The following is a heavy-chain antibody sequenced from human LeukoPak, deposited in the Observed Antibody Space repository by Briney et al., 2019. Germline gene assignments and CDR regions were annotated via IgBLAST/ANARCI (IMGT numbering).Heavy chain of an antibody. CDR2: ISSSSSYI. Sequence: GGSLRLSCAASGFTFSSYSMNWVRQAPGKGPEWVSSISSSSSYIYYADSVKGRFTISRDNAKNSLYLQMNSLRAEDTAVYYCARDEGGSGWFDPWGQGTLVTVSS. D-gene: IGHD2-15*01. CDR1: GFTFSSYS. CDR3: ARDEGGSGWFDP. V-gene: IGHV3-21*01. J-gene: IGHJ5*02.